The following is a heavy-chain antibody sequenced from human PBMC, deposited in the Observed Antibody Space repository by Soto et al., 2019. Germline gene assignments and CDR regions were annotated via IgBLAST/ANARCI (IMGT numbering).Heavy chain of an antibody. CDR1: GGSFSGYY. CDR2: INHSGST. D-gene: IGHD4-17*01. V-gene: IGHV4-34*01. J-gene: IGHJ4*02. CDR3: ARRFYGDYYFDY. Sequence: PSETLSLTCAVYGGSFSGYYWSWIRQPPGKGLERIGEINHSGSTNYNPSLKSRVTISVDTSKNQFSLKLSSVTAADTAVYYCARRFYGDYYFDYWGQGTLVTVSS.